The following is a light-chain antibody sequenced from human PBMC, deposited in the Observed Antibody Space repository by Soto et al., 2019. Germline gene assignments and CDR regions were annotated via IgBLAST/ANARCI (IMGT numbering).Light chain of an antibody. Sequence: EIVLTQSPCTLSLSPGERATLSCRASQSVGSNFLAWYQQKPGQAPKLLISGASSRATGIPDRFSGSGSGTDFTLTISRLEPEDFALYSCQQYGSSPGTFGQGTKLEIK. CDR3: QQYGSSPGT. V-gene: IGKV3-20*01. CDR1: QSVGSNF. J-gene: IGKJ2*02. CDR2: GAS.